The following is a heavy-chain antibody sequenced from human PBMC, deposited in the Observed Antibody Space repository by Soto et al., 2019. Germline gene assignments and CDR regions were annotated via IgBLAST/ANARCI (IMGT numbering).Heavy chain of an antibody. V-gene: IGHV4-31*03. CDR2: ICYSGST. Sequence: SETLSLTCTVSGGSISSGGYYWSWIRQHPGKGLEWIGYICYSGSTYYNPSLKSRVTISVDTSKNQFSLKLSSVTAADTAVYYCARGHCSSTSCYYYYYYGMDVWGQGTTVTVSS. D-gene: IGHD2-2*01. CDR1: GGSISSGGYY. CDR3: ARGHCSSTSCYYYYYYGMDV. J-gene: IGHJ6*02.